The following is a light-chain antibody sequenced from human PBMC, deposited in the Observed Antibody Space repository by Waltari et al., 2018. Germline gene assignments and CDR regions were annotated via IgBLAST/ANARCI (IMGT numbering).Light chain of an antibody. CDR1: QSVSSY. CDR3: QQRSNWPLT. Sequence: EIVLTQSPATLSLSPGERATLSCRASQSVSSYLAWYEQKPGQAPRLLIYDASNRATGIPARFRGSWSGTDFTLTISSLEPEDFAVYYCQQRSNWPLTFGGGTKVEIK. CDR2: DAS. V-gene: IGKV3-11*01. J-gene: IGKJ4*01.